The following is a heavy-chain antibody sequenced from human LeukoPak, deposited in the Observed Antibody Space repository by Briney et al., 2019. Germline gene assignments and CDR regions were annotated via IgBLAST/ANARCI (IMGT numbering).Heavy chain of an antibody. CDR3: AKRGVVIRVILVGFHKEANYFDS. V-gene: IGHV3-23*01. Sequence: GGSLRLSCAVSGITLSNYGMSWVRRAPGKGLEWVAGISGSAGGTNYADSVEGRFTISRDNPKTTLFLQMNSLRAEDTAVYFCAKRGVVIRVILVGFHKEANYFDSWGQGALVTVSS. D-gene: IGHD3-22*01. CDR2: ISGSAGGT. CDR1: GITLSNYG. J-gene: IGHJ4*02.